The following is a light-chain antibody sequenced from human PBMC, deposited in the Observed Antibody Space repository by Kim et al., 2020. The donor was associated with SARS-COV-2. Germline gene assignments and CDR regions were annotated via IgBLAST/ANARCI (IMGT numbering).Light chain of an antibody. V-gene: IGKV1-5*03. J-gene: IGKJ2*01. CDR1: QSISSW. CDR2: KAS. Sequence: DIQMTQSPSTLSASVGGRVTITCRASQSISSWLAWYQQKPGKAPKLLIYKASSLESGVPSRFSGSGSGTEFTLTISSLQPDDFATYYCQQYNSYPYTFGQGTKLEI. CDR3: QQYNSYPYT.